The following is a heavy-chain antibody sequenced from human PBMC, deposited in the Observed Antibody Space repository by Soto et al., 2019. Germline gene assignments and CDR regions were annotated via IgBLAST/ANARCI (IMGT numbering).Heavy chain of an antibody. D-gene: IGHD2-15*01. CDR1: GDSVSSSSVA. V-gene: IGHV6-1*01. CDR3: ATSEEDSDYYYYGLDV. CDR2: TYYRSRWYS. Sequence: SQTLSLTCVISGDSVSSSSVAWNWVRQSPSRGLEWLGRTYYRSRWYSDFAVSVRGRIVINADTSKDQFSLQLNSVTPEDTAVYFCATSEEDSDYYYYGLDVCGQGTTVTVSS. J-gene: IGHJ6*02.